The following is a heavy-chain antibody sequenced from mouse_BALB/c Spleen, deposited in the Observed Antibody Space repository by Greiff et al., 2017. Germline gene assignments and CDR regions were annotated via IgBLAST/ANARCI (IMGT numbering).Heavy chain of an antibody. D-gene: IGHD2-14*01. CDR2: INPSNGGT. Sequence: QVQLQQSGAELVKPGASVKLSCKASGYTFTSYYMYWVKQRPGQGLEWIGEINPSNGGTNFNEKFKSKATLTVDKSSSTAYMQLSSLTSEDSAVYYCTRGRYDRPFAYWGQGTLVTVSA. CDR1: GYTFTSYY. CDR3: TRGRYDRPFAY. V-gene: IGHV1S81*02. J-gene: IGHJ3*01.